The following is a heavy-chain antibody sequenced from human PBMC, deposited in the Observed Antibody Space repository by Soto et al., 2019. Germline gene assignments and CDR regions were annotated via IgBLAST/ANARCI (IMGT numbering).Heavy chain of an antibody. V-gene: IGHV1-69*13. Sequence: GASVKVSCKASGGTFSGYAISWVRQAPGQGLEWMGGIIPIFGTANYAQKFQGRVTITADESTSTAYMELNSLRAEDTAVYYCARESGGYSYGYTNPRYYYYGMDVWGQGTTVTVSS. CDR2: IIPIFGTA. CDR1: GGTFSGYA. CDR3: ARESGGYSYGYTNPRYYYYGMDV. D-gene: IGHD5-18*01. J-gene: IGHJ6*02.